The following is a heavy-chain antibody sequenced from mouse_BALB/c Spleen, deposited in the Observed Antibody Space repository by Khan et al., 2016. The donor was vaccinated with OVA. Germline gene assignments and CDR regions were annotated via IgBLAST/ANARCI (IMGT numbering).Heavy chain of an antibody. D-gene: IGHD1-1*01. J-gene: IGHJ4*01. CDR1: GFNINDTC. CDR2: IDPANGDT. CDR3: ARSNSLWPMDY. Sequence: VQLKQSGAELVKPGASVKLSCTASGFNINDTCLHWVKQRPEQGLEWIGRIDPANGDTKYDPKFQAKATITADTPSNIAYLQLSSLASEDTAVYYCARSNSLWPMDYWGQGTSVPVSS. V-gene: IGHV14-3*02.